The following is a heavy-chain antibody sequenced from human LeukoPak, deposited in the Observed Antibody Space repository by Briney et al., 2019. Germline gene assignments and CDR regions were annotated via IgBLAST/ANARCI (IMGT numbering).Heavy chain of an antibody. D-gene: IGHD6-19*01. J-gene: IGHJ5*01. Sequence: GASVKVSCKASGYTFKNYGISGVRQAPGQGLEWMGWISTYNGDTKHAQKVQGRLTLTADASTSTAYMELRGLRSDDTAVYYCARDPSNTSGWYLWFDFWGQGTLVTVSS. V-gene: IGHV1-18*04. CDR3: ARDPSNTSGWYLWFDF. CDR2: ISTYNGDT. CDR1: GYTFKNYG.